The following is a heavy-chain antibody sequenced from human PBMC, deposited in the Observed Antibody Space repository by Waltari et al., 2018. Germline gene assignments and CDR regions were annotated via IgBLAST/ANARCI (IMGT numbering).Heavy chain of an antibody. J-gene: IGHJ4*02. CDR3: ARLDY. CDR2: ISYDGSNE. V-gene: IGHV3-30*04. CDR1: GFKFRDSA. Sequence: QVQVVESGGGVVQPGRSLRLSCAASGFKFRDSAMPWNRQAPGKGLDWGAVISYDGSNEYYADSVKGRFTISRDNSKNTLYLQMNSLRTEDTAVYYCARLDYWGQGTLVTVSS.